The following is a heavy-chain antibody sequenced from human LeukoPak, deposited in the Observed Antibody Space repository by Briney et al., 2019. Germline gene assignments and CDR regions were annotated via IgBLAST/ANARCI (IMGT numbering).Heavy chain of an antibody. Sequence: PSETLSLTCTVSGGSISSGDYYWSWIRQPPGKGLEWIGYIYYSGSTYYNPSLKSRVTISVDTSKNQFSLKLSSVTAADTAVYYCARWYSSSWYGMDVWGQGTTVTVSS. CDR3: ARWYSSSWYGMDV. CDR1: GGSISSGDYY. V-gene: IGHV4-30-4*01. CDR2: IYYSGST. J-gene: IGHJ6*02. D-gene: IGHD6-13*01.